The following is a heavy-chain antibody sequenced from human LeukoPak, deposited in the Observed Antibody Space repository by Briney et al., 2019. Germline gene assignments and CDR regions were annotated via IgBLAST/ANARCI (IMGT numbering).Heavy chain of an antibody. J-gene: IGHJ4*02. V-gene: IGHV3-33*01. Sequence: GGSLRLSCAASGFTFSTYVIHWVRQAPGKGLEWVALIWHDGSNKYYGDSVKDRFTISRDNSKNTLYLQMDSLRDEDTAVYYCTRDRGYTYGHPLDYWGQGTLVTVSS. CDR2: IWHDGSNK. CDR1: GFTFSTYV. D-gene: IGHD5-18*01. CDR3: TRDRGYTYGHPLDY.